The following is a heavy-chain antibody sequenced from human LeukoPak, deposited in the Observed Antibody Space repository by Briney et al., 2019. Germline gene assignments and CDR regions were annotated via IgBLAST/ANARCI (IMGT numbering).Heavy chain of an antibody. CDR2: IYYSGST. CDR3: ARDSPGSEDWFDP. CDR1: GGSISSSSYY. J-gene: IGHJ5*02. V-gene: IGHV4-39*07. D-gene: IGHD3-10*01. Sequence: SETLSLTCTVSGGSISSSSYYWGWLRQPPGTGLGWIGSIYYSGSTYYNPSLKSRVTISVDTSKNQFSLKLSSVTAADTAVYYCARDSPGSEDWFDPWGQGTLVTVSS.